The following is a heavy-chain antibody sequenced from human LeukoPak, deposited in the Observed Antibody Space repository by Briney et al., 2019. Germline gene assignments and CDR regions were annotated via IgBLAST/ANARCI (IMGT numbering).Heavy chain of an antibody. CDR1: GYTFTGYY. CDR3: AALEDPIVVVIRSPNFDY. D-gene: IGHD2-2*01. CDR2: INPNSGGT. V-gene: IGHV1-2*02. J-gene: IGHJ4*02. Sequence: ASVKVSCKASGYTFTGYYMHWVRQAPGQGLEWMGWINPNSGGTNYAQKFQGRVTMTRDTSISTAYMELSRLRSDDTAVYYCAALEDPIVVVIRSPNFDYWGQGTLVTVSS.